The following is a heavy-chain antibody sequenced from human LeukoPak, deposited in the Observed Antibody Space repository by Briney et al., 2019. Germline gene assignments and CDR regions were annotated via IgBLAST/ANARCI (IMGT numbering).Heavy chain of an antibody. Sequence: TGGSLRLSCAASGFTFSSYGMHWVRQAPGKGLEWVAVISYDGSNKYYADSVKGRFTISRDNSKNTLYLQMNSLRAEDTAVYYCAKDKGLEWELRGDYWGQGTLVTVSS. CDR2: ISYDGSNK. D-gene: IGHD1-26*01. CDR1: GFTFSSYG. CDR3: AKDKGLEWELRGDY. J-gene: IGHJ4*02. V-gene: IGHV3-30*18.